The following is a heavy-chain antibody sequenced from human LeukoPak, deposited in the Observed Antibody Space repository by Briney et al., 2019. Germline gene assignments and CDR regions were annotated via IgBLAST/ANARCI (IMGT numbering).Heavy chain of an antibody. D-gene: IGHD5-18*01. CDR3: ARGPQRGYSYGSRDPDAFDI. CDR1: GGSINSGVYY. J-gene: IGHJ3*02. V-gene: IGHV4-61*02. CDR2: IYTNGNS. Sequence: PSETLSLTCTVSGGSINSGVYYWSWIRQPAGKGLEWIGRIYTNGNSDYDPSFESRVTISVDTSKNQFSLKLSSVTAADTAVYYCARGPQRGYSYGSRDPDAFDIWGQGTMVTVSS.